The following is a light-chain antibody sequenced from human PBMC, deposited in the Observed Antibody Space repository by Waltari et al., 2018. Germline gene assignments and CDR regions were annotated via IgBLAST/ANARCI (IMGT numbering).Light chain of an antibody. Sequence: SVLTQPPSASGTPGQTVTIPCSGSSSNIGGNFVYWYQQLPGMAPRLLIYKNNQRPARVPDRFSGSKSGTSASLAISGLRSDDEAEYYCAAWDDNLTGPLFGGGTKVTVL. CDR2: KNN. CDR1: SSNIGGNF. V-gene: IGLV1-47*01. J-gene: IGLJ3*02. CDR3: AAWDDNLTGPL.